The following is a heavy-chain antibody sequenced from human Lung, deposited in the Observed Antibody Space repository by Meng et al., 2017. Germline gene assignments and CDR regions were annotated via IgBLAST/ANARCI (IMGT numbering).Heavy chain of an antibody. Sequence: QVQLEQFGVEVKKLGASVKVLCKASGYTFASSATYGITWVRQAPGQGLEWMGWINSYVGNTNYAQNLQGRVTMTTETSTSTAYMELRSLRSDDTAVYYCARDSNGIASALRTWGQGTLVTVSS. V-gene: IGHV1-18*01. J-gene: IGHJ5*02. D-gene: IGHD6-13*01. CDR1: GYTFASSATYG. CDR3: ARDSNGIASALRT. CDR2: INSYVGNT.